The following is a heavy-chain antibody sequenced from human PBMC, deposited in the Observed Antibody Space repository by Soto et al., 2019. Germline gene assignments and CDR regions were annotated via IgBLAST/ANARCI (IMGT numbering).Heavy chain of an antibody. CDR2: ISGSGRTI. CDR1: GIVFSDY. Sequence: QVQLVESGGGLVKPGGSLRLSCAASGIVFSDYMSWVRQAPGKGLEWLSYISGSGRTIYSADSVKGRFTISRDNATTSLYLQLHNVRTEDTAVYYCARLPFPWGWFDPWGQGTLVTVSS. J-gene: IGHJ5*02. D-gene: IGHD3-16*01. CDR3: ARLPFPWGWFDP. V-gene: IGHV3-11*01.